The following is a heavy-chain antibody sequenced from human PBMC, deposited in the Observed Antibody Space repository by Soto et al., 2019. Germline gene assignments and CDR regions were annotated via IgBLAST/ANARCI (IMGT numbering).Heavy chain of an antibody. Sequence: SETLSLTCTVSGGSISSYYWSWIRQPPGKGLEWIGYIYYSGSTNYNPSLKSRVTISVDTSKNQFPLKLSSVTAADTAVYYCARGGYSYGTSVDYWGQGTLVTVSS. CDR1: GGSISSYY. J-gene: IGHJ4*02. CDR3: ARGGYSYGTSVDY. V-gene: IGHV4-59*08. D-gene: IGHD5-18*01. CDR2: IYYSGST.